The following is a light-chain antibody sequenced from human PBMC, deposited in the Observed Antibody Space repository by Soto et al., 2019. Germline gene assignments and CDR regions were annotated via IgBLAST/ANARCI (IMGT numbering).Light chain of an antibody. J-gene: IGLJ2*01. CDR2: GNS. CDR1: SSNIGAGYD. Sequence: QPVLTQPPSVSGAPGQRITISCTGSSSNIGAGYDVHWYQQLPGTAPKLLIYGNSNRPSGVPDRFSGSKSGTSASLAITGLQAEDEADYYCQSYDSSLSGPVVFGGGTQLTVL. CDR3: QSYDSSLSGPVV. V-gene: IGLV1-40*01.